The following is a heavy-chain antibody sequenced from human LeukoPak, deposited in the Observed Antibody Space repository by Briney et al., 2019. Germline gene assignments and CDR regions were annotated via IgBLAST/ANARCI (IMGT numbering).Heavy chain of an antibody. Sequence: SETLSLTCTVSGGSISSYYWSWIRQPPGKGLEWIGYIYYSGSIDYNPSLKSRVTISVDTSKNQFSLKLSSVTAADTAVYYCASTFGGVMPFDYWGQGTLVTVSS. CDR2: IYYSGSI. CDR3: ASTFGGVMPFDY. V-gene: IGHV4-59*12. J-gene: IGHJ4*02. CDR1: GGSISSYY. D-gene: IGHD3-16*01.